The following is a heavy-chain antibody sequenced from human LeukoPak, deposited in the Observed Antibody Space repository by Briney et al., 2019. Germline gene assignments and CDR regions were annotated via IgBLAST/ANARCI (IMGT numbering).Heavy chain of an antibody. CDR3: AKSDDYGDYTMRY. Sequence: PGGSLRLSCAASGFTFSSYGMHWVRQAPGKGLEWVAFIRYDGSNKYYADSVKGRFTISRDNAKNSLYLQMNSLRAEDTALYYCAKSDDYGDYTMRYWGQGTPVTVSS. CDR1: GFTFSSYG. J-gene: IGHJ4*02. V-gene: IGHV3-30*02. D-gene: IGHD4-17*01. CDR2: IRYDGSNK.